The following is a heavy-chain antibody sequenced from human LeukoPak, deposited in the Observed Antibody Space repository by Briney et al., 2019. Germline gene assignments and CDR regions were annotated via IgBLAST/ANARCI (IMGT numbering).Heavy chain of an antibody. V-gene: IGHV6-1*01. CDR2: TYYRSKWYN. CDR1: GDSVSSNSAA. D-gene: IGHD5-18*01. Sequence: SQTLSLTCAISGDSVSSNSAAWNWIRQSPSGGLEWLGRTYYRSKWYNDYAVSVKSRKTINPDTSKNQFSLQLNSVTPEDTAVYYCAREDLQLLEYNWFDPWGQGTLVTVSS. CDR3: AREDLQLLEYNWFDP. J-gene: IGHJ5*02.